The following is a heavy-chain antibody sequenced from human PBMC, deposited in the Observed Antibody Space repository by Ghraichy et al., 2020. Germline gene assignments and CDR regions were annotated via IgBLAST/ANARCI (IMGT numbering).Heavy chain of an antibody. CDR3: ARGLMDGNWGSDAFDI. J-gene: IGHJ3*02. V-gene: IGHV4-4*07. Sequence: TLSLTCTVSGGSISTYYWSWIRQPAGKGLEWVGRIYTSGSTNYNPSLKSRVTMSVDTSKNQFSLKLSSVTAADTAVYYCARGLMDGNWGSDAFDIWGQGTMVTVSS. CDR1: GGSISTYY. D-gene: IGHD7-27*01. CDR2: IYTSGST.